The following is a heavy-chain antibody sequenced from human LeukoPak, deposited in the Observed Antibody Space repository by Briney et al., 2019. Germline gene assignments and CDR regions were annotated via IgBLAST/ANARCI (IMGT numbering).Heavy chain of an antibody. CDR3: ARGPPHYDFWSGYSYFDY. J-gene: IGHJ4*02. CDR1: GGSFSGYY. Sequence: SETLSLTCAVYGGSFSGYYWSWIRQPPGKGLEGIGEINHSGSTNYNPSLKSRVTISVDTSKNQFSLKLSSVTAADTAVYYCARGPPHYDFWSGYSYFDYWGQGTLVTVSS. V-gene: IGHV4-34*01. CDR2: INHSGST. D-gene: IGHD3-3*01.